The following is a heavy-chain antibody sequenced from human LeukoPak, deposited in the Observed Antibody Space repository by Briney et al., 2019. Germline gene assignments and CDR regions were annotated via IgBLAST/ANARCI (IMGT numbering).Heavy chain of an antibody. CDR1: GGSISNRDYY. CDR2: IYCSGST. J-gene: IGHJ3*02. CDR3: ARVYSTTTYSHSFDM. D-gene: IGHD6-13*01. Sequence: SETLSLTCTVSGGSISNRDYYWGWIRQPPGKGLEWIGSIYCSGSTYYNSSLKSRVTISVDTSKNQFSLKLTSVTAADTAVYYCARVYSTTTYSHSFDMWGQGTMVTVSS. V-gene: IGHV4-39*07.